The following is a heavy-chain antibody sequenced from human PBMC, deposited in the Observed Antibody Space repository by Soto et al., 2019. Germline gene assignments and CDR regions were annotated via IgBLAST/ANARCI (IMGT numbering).Heavy chain of an antibody. Sequence: QVQLVESGGGVVQPGRSLRLSCAASGFTFSSYAMHWVRQAPGKGLEWVAVISYDGSNKYYADSVKGRFTISRDNSKNTLYLQMNSLRAEDTAVYYCARYPDETPYDYWGQGTLVTVSS. CDR1: GFTFSSYA. CDR2: ISYDGSNK. V-gene: IGHV3-30-3*01. CDR3: ARYPDETPYDY. J-gene: IGHJ4*02.